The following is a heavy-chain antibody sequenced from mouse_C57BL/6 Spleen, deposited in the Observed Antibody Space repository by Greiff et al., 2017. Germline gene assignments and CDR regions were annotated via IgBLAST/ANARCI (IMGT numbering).Heavy chain of an antibody. CDR3: AREPLRGYFDY. J-gene: IGHJ2*01. CDR1: GFTFSDYY. CDR2: INYDGSST. V-gene: IGHV5-16*01. Sequence: EVKLVESEGGLVQPGSSMKLSCTASGFTFSDYYMAWVRQVPEKGLEWVANINYDGSSTYYLDSLKSRFIISRDNAKNILYLQMSSLKSEDTATDYCAREPLRGYFDYWGQGTTLTVSS.